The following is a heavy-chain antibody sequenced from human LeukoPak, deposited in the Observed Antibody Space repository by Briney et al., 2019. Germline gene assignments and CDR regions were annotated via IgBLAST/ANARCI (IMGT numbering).Heavy chain of an antibody. Sequence: GGSLRLSCAASGFTFSSYAMSWVRQAPGKGLEWVSAISGSGGSTYYADSVKGRFTISRDNSKNMLYLQMNSLRAEDTVVYYCAKDLGAAADAFDIWGQGTMVTVSS. CDR1: GFTFSSYA. J-gene: IGHJ3*02. CDR3: AKDLGAAADAFDI. CDR2: ISGSGGST. V-gene: IGHV3-23*01. D-gene: IGHD6-13*01.